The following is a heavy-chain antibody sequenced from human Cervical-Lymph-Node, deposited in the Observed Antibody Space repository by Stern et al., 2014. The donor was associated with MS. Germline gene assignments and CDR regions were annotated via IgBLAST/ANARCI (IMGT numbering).Heavy chain of an antibody. V-gene: IGHV4-39*01. CDR3: ARHDGWLPHY. CDR1: GGSISRSTYY. D-gene: IGHD5-12*01. J-gene: IGHJ4*02. Sequence: VQLVESGPGLVKPSETLSLTCSVSGGSISRSTYYWGWIRQPPGKGLEWIGSIYYSGTPYYNPSLQMRVTLDPYTQQIPPMTTSGTAADTAVYYCARHDGWLPHYWSQGTLVTVSS. CDR2: IYYSGTP.